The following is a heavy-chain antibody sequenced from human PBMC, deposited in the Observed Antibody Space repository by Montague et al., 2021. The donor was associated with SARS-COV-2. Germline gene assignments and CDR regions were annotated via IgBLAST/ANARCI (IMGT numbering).Heavy chain of an antibody. CDR3: ARHDHTDFGNPNWFDP. CDR1: GDSTNSNTAF. J-gene: IGHJ5*02. D-gene: IGHD5-18*01. CDR2: MVYSGRN. V-gene: IGHV4-39*01. Sequence: SETLSLTCTVSGDSTNSNTAFWGWVRQSPGKGLEWIGSMVYSGRNFYNGALRSRLTISVDTSKNQFSLELRAVTAADTGLYYCARHDHTDFGNPNWFDPWGQGTLVTVSS.